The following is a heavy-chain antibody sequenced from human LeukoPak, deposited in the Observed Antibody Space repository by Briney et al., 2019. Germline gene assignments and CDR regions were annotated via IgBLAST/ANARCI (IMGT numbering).Heavy chain of an antibody. D-gene: IGHD2-15*01. J-gene: IGHJ4*02. V-gene: IGHV4-39*07. CDR2: IYYSGST. CDR3: ARESSRGIDY. Sequence: SETLSLTCTVSGGSISSSSYYWGWIRQPPGKGLEWIGSIYYSGSTYYNPSLKSRVTISGDTSKNQFSLKLSSVTAADTAVYYCARESSRGIDYWGQGTLVTVSS. CDR1: GGSISSSSYY.